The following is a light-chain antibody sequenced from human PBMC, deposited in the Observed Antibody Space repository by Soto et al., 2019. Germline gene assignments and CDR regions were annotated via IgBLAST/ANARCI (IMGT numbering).Light chain of an antibody. Sequence: EIVLTQSPGTLSLSPGERATLSCRASQSVSSSYLAWYQQKPGQAPRLLIYGASSRATGIPDRFSGSGSGTAITLTISRLETKDSAVYYCQPYGSSPLTFGGGTKVEIK. CDR2: GAS. CDR1: QSVSSSY. V-gene: IGKV3-20*01. J-gene: IGKJ4*01. CDR3: QPYGSSPLT.